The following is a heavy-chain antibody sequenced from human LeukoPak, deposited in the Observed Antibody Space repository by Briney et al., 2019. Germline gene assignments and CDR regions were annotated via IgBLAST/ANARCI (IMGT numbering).Heavy chain of an antibody. CDR2: ISSSSSYI. V-gene: IGHV3-21*01. CDR1: GFTFSSYS. J-gene: IGHJ4*02. CDR3: ARDSHPEVYFDY. Sequence: GGSLRLSCAASGFTFSSYSMKWVRQAPGKGLEWVSSISSSSSYIYYADSVKGRFTISRDNAKNSLYLQMNRLRAEDTAVYYCARDSHPEVYFDYWGQGTLVTVSS.